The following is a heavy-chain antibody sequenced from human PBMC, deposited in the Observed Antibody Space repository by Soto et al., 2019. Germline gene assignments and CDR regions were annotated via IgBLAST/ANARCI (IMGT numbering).Heavy chain of an antibody. CDR2: IWYDGSNK. CDR1: GFTFSSYG. J-gene: IGHJ6*02. CDR3: ARAPSPLSSSWSANSHYYYGMDV. V-gene: IGHV3-33*01. D-gene: IGHD6-13*01. Sequence: QVQLVESGGGVVQPGRSLRLSCAASGFTFSSYGMHWVRQAPGKGLEWVAVIWYDGSNKYYADSVKGRFNISRDNSKNTLYLQMNSLRAEDTAVYYCARAPSPLSSSWSANSHYYYGMDVWGQGTTVTVSS.